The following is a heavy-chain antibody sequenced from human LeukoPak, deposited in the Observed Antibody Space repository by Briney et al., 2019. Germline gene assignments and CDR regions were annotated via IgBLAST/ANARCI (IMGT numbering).Heavy chain of an antibody. CDR3: ARDYDFSYYYYGMDV. Sequence: SVKVSCKASGGTFSSYAISWVRQAPGQGLEWMGGITPIFGTANYAQKFQGRVTITTDESTSTAYMELSSLRSEDTAVYYCARDYDFSYYYYGMDVWGQGTTVTVSS. J-gene: IGHJ6*02. CDR2: ITPIFGTA. CDR1: GGTFSSYA. V-gene: IGHV1-69*05. D-gene: IGHD3-16*01.